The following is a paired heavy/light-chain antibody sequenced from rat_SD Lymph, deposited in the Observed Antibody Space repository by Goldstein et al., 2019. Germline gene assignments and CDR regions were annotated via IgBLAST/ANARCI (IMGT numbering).Heavy chain of an antibody. CDR1: GFTFSSFP. V-gene: IGHV5-46*01. CDR2: ISTSGGST. Sequence: EVQLVESGGGLVQPGRSMKLSCAASGFTFSSFPMAWVRQAPTKGLEWVATISTSGGSTYYRDSVKGRFTISRDNAKSTLYLQMNSLRSEDTATYYCTRSRQPPFDYWGQGVMVTVSS. D-gene: IGHD3-1*01. J-gene: IGHJ2*01. CDR3: TRSRQPPFDY.
Light chain of an antibody. CDR3: LQYKQYPNT. CDR2: YAT. V-gene: IGKV14S1*01. CDR1: QDIGNN. J-gene: IGKJ2-1*01. Sequence: DIQMTQSPSSMSASLGDRVTITCQASQDIGNNLIWFQQKPGKSPRPMIYYATNLANGVPSRFSGSRSGSDYSLTISSLESEDMADYHCLQYKQYPNTFGAGTKLELK.